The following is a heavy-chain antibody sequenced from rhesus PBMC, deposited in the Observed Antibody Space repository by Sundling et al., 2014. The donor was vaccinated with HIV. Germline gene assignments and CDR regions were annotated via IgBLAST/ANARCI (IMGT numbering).Heavy chain of an antibody. V-gene: IGHV3-103*01. CDR2: ISSGGST. D-gene: IGHD3-3*01. CDR1: GFTFSSYA. J-gene: IGHJ6*01. Sequence: EVQLVESGGGLAKPGGSLRLSCAASGFTFSSYAMHWVRQAPGKGLEWVSAISSGGSTYYADSVKGRFTISRDNSKNTLSLQMNSLRAEDTAVYYCAKEGITIFGLVIIRNGLDSWGQGVVVTVSS. CDR3: AKEGITIFGLVIIRNGLDS.